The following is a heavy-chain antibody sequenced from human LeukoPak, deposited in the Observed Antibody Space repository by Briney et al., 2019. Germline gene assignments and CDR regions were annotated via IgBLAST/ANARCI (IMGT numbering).Heavy chain of an antibody. CDR1: RYTFTDYY. CDR2: INPNSGGT. Sequence: ASVTVSFKASRYTFTDYYMHWVRQAPGQGLEWMGWINPNSGGTNYAQKFQGRVTMTRDTSISTAYMELSRLRSDDTAVYYCARGGWSLGYCSSSSCLDWFDPWGQGTLVTVSS. J-gene: IGHJ5*02. D-gene: IGHD2-2*01. V-gene: IGHV1-2*02. CDR3: ARGGWSLGYCSSSSCLDWFDP.